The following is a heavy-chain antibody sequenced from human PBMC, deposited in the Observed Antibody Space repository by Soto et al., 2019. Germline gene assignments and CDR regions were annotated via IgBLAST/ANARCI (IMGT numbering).Heavy chain of an antibody. CDR2: ISGSGGST. CDR3: AKDPRPVDTLYYYDMDV. CDR1: GFTFSSYA. Sequence: GGSLRLSCAASGFTFSSYAMSWVRQAPGKGLEWVSAISGSGGSTYYADSVKGRFTISRDNSKNTLYLQMNSLRAEDTAVYYCAKDPRPVDTLYYYDMDVWGKGTTVTVSS. J-gene: IGHJ6*03. V-gene: IGHV3-23*01. D-gene: IGHD2-15*01.